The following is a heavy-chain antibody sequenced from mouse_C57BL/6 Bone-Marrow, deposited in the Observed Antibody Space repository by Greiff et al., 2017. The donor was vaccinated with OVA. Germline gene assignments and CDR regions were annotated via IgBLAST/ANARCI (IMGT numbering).Heavy chain of an antibody. J-gene: IGHJ2*01. CDR3: ARQGGTTVHYAMDD. Sequence: QVQLQQSGPGLVAPSQSLSITCTVSGFSLTSYGVHWVRQPPGKGLEWLVVIWSDGSTTYNAALNSRLSIIKDNSKSRVFLKMNRLQTDDTAMYYGARQGGTTVHYAMDDWGKGTTLTVSS. CDR2: IWSDGST. V-gene: IGHV2-6-1*01. CDR1: GFSLTSYG. D-gene: IGHD1-1*01.